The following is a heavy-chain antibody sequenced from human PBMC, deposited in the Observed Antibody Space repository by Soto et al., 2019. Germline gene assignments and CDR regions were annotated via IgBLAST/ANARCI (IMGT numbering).Heavy chain of an antibody. CDR1: GYTFTSYD. Sequence: QVQLVQSGAEVKKPGASVKVSCKASGYTFTSYDINWVRQATGQGLEWMGWMNPNSGNTGYAQKSPGRXTXTXXTSLSTAYMELTSLRSEDTAVYYCAREKTAYGMDVWAQGTTVTVSS. CDR2: MNPNSGNT. J-gene: IGHJ6*02. CDR3: AREKTAYGMDV. V-gene: IGHV1-8*01.